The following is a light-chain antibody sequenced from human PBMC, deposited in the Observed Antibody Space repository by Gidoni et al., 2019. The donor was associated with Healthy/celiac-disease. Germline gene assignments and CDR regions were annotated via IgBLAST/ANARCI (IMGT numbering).Light chain of an antibody. CDR3: SSYTSSSTLA. J-gene: IGLJ2*01. CDR1: SSDVGGYNY. CDR2: EVS. V-gene: IGLV2-14*01. Sequence: QSALTQPASVSGSPGQSITISCTGPSSDVGGYNYVSWYQQHPGKAPKLMIYEVSNRPSGVSNLFSGSKSGNTASLTISGLQAEDEADYYCSSYTSSSTLAFGGGTKLTVL.